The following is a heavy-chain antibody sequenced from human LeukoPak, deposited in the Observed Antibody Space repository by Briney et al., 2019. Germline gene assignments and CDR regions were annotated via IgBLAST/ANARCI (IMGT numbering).Heavy chain of an antibody. CDR3: AKSGGYNAGTGYYYYYLDV. CDR1: GGSISSSSYY. CDR2: IYYSGST. J-gene: IGHJ6*03. V-gene: IGHV4-39*01. Sequence: SETLSLTCTVSGGSISSSSYYWGWIRQPPRKGLEWIGSIYYSGSTYYNPSLKSRVTISVDTSKNQFSLKLSSVTAADTAVYYCAKSGGYNAGTGYYYYYLDVWGKGTTVTVSS. D-gene: IGHD6-13*01.